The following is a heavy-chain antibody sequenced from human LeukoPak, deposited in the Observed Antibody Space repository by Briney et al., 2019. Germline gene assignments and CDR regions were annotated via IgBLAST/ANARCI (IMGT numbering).Heavy chain of an antibody. CDR1: GFTVSINY. CDR3: VEGQPGGTQLPSWAPYYFDY. J-gene: IGHJ4*02. Sequence: GGSLRLSCAASGFTVSINYMRWVRQAPGKGVEWVSVIYSGGNTYYADSVKGRFTISRDNSKNTLYLQMNSLRAEDTAVYYCVEGQPGGTQLPSWAPYYFDYWGQGTLVTVSS. CDR2: IYSGGNT. V-gene: IGHV3-53*05. D-gene: IGHD5-18*01.